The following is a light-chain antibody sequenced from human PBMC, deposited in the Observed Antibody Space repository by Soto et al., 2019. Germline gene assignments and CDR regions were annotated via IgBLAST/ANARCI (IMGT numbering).Light chain of an antibody. CDR3: QQYNDWPFT. J-gene: IGKJ3*01. CDR1: QRMSIY. Sequence: MAQSPSSLSASVGDRVTITCRASQRMSIYLNWYQHKPGQAPRLLIYGASIRATGIPARFSGSGSGTEFTLTISSLQSEDFAIYFCQQYNDWPFTFGPGTKVDIK. V-gene: IGKV3D-15*01. CDR2: GAS.